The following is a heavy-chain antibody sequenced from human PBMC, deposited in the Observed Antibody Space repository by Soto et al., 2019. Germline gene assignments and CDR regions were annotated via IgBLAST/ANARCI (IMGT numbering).Heavy chain of an antibody. Sequence: PGGSLRLSCTPSGFIFSDYSMNWVRQAPGKGLEWISYITTTSSTMYYADSVKGRFTISRDNAKNSLYLQMNSLRDEDTAVYYCARDSSGRQYYGMDVWGQGNTVTVP. D-gene: IGHD3-22*01. CDR1: GFIFSDYS. CDR2: ITTTSSTM. V-gene: IGHV3-48*02. J-gene: IGHJ6*02. CDR3: ARDSSGRQYYGMDV.